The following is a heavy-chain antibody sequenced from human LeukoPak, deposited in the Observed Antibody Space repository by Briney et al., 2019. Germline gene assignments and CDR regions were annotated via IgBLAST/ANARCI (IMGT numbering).Heavy chain of an antibody. CDR2: IYYTGST. D-gene: IGHD5-24*01. CDR3: ARDPGWFDY. Sequence: SSETLSLTCTVSGGSISSYYWSWIRRPPGKGLEWIGYIYYTGSTNYNPSLKSRVTISVDTSKNQFSLKLSSVTAADTAVYYCARDPGWFDYWGQGTLVTVSS. CDR1: GGSISSYY. V-gene: IGHV4-59*01. J-gene: IGHJ4*02.